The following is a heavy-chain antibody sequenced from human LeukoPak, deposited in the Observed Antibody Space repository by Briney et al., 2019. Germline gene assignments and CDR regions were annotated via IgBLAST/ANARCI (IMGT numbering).Heavy chain of an antibody. Sequence: GGSLRLSCAASGFTFNSYAISWVRQAPGKGLEWVANIKEDGSEKSYVDSVKGRFTISRDNAKNSLYLQMNSLRAEDTAVYYCARAFSWGQGTLVTVSS. D-gene: IGHD3-16*01. J-gene: IGHJ5*02. CDR2: IKEDGSEK. V-gene: IGHV3-7*01. CDR1: GFTFNSYA. CDR3: ARAFS.